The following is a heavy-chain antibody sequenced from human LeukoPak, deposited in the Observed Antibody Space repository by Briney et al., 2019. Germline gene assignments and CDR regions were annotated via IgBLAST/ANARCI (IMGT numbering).Heavy chain of an antibody. Sequence: ASVKVSCKASGYTFTSYGISWVRQAPGQGLEWMGWISAYNGNTNYAQKLQGRVTMTTDTSTSTAYMELRSLRSEDTAVYYCAREWVVVVPAASGWFDPWGQGTLVTVSS. D-gene: IGHD2-2*01. CDR1: GYTFTSYG. V-gene: IGHV1-18*01. CDR2: ISAYNGNT. J-gene: IGHJ5*02. CDR3: AREWVVVVPAASGWFDP.